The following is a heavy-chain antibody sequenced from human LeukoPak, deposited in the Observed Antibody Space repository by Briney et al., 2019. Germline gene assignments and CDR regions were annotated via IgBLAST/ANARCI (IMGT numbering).Heavy chain of an antibody. J-gene: IGHJ6*03. Sequence: PGGSLRLSCAASGFTFSRYWMSWVRQAPGKGLEWVANIKQDGSEKYYVDSVKGRFTISRDNAKNSLYLQMNSLRAEDTAVYYCACHSSSTYYYYYYMDVWGKGTTVTVSS. CDR1: GFTFSRYW. V-gene: IGHV3-7*01. D-gene: IGHD6-6*01. CDR3: ACHSSSTYYYYYYMDV. CDR2: IKQDGSEK.